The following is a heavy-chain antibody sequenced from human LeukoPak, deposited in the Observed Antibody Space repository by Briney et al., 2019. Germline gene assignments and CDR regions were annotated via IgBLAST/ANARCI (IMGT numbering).Heavy chain of an antibody. V-gene: IGHV4-34*01. Sequence: SETLSLTCAVYGGSFSGYYWSWIRQPPGKGLEWIGEINHSGSTNYNPSLKSRVTISVDTSKNQFSLKLSSVTAADTAVYYCARLSAARIAAAGTGFDYWGQGTLVTVSS. D-gene: IGHD6-13*01. CDR2: INHSGST. CDR3: ARLSAARIAAAGTGFDY. CDR1: GGSFSGYY. J-gene: IGHJ4*02.